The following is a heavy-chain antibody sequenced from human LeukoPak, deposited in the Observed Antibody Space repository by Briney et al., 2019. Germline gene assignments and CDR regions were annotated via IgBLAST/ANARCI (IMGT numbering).Heavy chain of an antibody. CDR1: GETFSGHY. Sequence: SETLSLTCAVSGETFSGHYWSWIRQPPGEGLEYIGEINDNGRTIHNPSLESRVTISVDTSKNQVSLNLNSVTAADTALYYCARVAMTGSFDHWYFDLWGRGTLVIVSS. J-gene: IGHJ2*01. D-gene: IGHD3-9*01. CDR3: ARVAMTGSFDHWYFDL. V-gene: IGHV4-34*01. CDR2: INDNGRT.